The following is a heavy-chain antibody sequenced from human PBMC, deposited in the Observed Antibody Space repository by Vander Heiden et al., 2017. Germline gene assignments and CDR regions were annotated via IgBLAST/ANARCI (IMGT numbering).Heavy chain of an antibody. CDR1: GGSFSGYH. CDR2: INHSGST. J-gene: IGHJ4*02. V-gene: IGHV4-34*01. CDR3: ARVRKWKWLQIYYFDY. Sequence: VQLQQWGAGLLKPAETLSLICAVSGGSFSGYHWSRVRQPAGKGLEWIGEINHSGSTNYNPSLKSRVTISVDTSKNQFSLKLSSVTAADTAVYSCARVRKWKWLQIYYFDYWGQGTRVTVSS. D-gene: IGHD5-12*01.